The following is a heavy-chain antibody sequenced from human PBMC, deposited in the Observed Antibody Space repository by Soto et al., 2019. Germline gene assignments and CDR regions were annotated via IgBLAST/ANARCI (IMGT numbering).Heavy chain of an antibody. CDR1: GGSISSGGYY. Sequence: SETLSLTCTVSGGSISSGGYYWSWIRQHPGKGLEWIGYIYYSGSTYYNPSLKSRVTISVDTSKNQFSLKLSSVTAADTAVYYCARARYDSSGYYFEIYYWGQGTLVTVSS. D-gene: IGHD3-22*01. J-gene: IGHJ4*02. CDR3: ARARYDSSGYYFEIYY. V-gene: IGHV4-31*03. CDR2: IYYSGST.